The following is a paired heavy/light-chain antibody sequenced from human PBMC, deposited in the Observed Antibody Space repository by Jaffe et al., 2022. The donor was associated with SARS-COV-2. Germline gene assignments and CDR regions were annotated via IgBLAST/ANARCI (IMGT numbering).Light chain of an antibody. J-gene: IGLJ2*01. CDR1: SNNVGSDA. V-gene: IGLV1-44*01. CDR2: GNS. Sequence: QSALTQEASVSGTVGQKVTLSCTGNSNNVGSDAVAWYQQISHGAPKSVMFGNSLPSGIPDRFSGSKSGTTASLTISGLQPEDEAEYYCSAWDYSLSVVVFGGGTKLTVL. CDR3: SAWDYSLSVVV.
Heavy chain of an antibody. CDR1: GFTFSSYA. V-gene: IGHV3-23*01. CDR3: AKDRIGELPDASDF. CDR2: VSGSGSNT. Sequence: EVQLLESGGGLVQPGGSMRLSCAASGFTFSSYAMSWVRQAPGKGLEWVSGVSGSGSNTYFADSVKGRFTISRDNSKNTLYLQMNSLRADDTAVYYCAKDRIGELPDASDFWGQGTMVTVSS. J-gene: IGHJ3*01. D-gene: IGHD1-26*01.